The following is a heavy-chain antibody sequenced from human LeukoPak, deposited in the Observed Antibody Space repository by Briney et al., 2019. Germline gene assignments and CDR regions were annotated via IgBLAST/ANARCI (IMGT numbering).Heavy chain of an antibody. CDR3: ARGHKLYSSSWYAFDY. CDR2: IIPIFGTA. Sequence: ASVKVSCKASGGTFSSYAISWVRQAPGQGLEWMGGIIPIFGTANYAQKFQGRVTITADESTSTAYMELSSLRSEDTAVYYCARGHKLYSSSWYAFDYWGQGTLVTGSS. D-gene: IGHD6-13*01. J-gene: IGHJ4*02. CDR1: GGTFSSYA. V-gene: IGHV1-69*13.